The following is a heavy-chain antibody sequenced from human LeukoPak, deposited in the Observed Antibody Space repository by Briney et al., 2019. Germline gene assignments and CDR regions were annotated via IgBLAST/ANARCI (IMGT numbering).Heavy chain of an antibody. CDR3: SRDDY. J-gene: IGHJ4*02. V-gene: IGHV1-2*02. CDR2: IHPNSGGT. Sequence: GASVNVSYKASGYTFTPYYLHWVRQAPGQRLEWVGWIHPNSGGTNYAQKFQGRVTMTRDTSITTVYMELRRLRYDDTDVYYCSRDDYWGQGTLVTVSS. CDR1: GYTFTPYY.